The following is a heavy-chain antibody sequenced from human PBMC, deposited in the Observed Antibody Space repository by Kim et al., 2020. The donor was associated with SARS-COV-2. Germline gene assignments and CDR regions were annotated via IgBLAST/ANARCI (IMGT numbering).Heavy chain of an antibody. J-gene: IGHJ4*02. CDR3: ARGSYYYDSSGYYEDFDY. CDR1: GFTFSSYS. V-gene: IGHV3-21*01. Sequence: GGSLRLSCAASGFTFSSYSMNWVRQAPGKGLEWVSSISSSSIYIYYADSVKGRFTISRDNAKNSLYLQMNSLRAEDTAVYYCARGSYYYDSSGYYEDFDYWGQGTLVTVSS. D-gene: IGHD3-22*01. CDR2: ISSSSIYI.